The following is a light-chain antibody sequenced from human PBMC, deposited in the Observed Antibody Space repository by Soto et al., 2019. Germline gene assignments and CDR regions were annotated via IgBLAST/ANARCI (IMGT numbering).Light chain of an antibody. CDR3: QQRNYWQVT. Sequence: VLTQSPGTLSLSPGERATLSCRASQTVTSNFLAWYPEKPGQAPRLLIYGASSRATGIPDRFSGSGSGTDFTLTISSLEPEDFAIYYCQQRNYWQVTFGQGTRLEI. J-gene: IGKJ5*01. CDR1: QTVTSNF. V-gene: IGKV3D-20*02. CDR2: GAS.